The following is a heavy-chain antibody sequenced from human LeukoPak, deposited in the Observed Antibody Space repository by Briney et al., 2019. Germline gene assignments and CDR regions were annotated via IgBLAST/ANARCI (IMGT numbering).Heavy chain of an antibody. J-gene: IGHJ4*02. CDR1: GFTFSSYA. CDR2: ISGSGGST. CDR3: AKDPDNYDFWSGSFYFDY. D-gene: IGHD3-3*01. Sequence: GGSLRLSCAASGFTFSSYAMSWVRQAPGKGLEWVSAISGSGGSTYYADSVKGRFTISRDNSKNTLYLQMNSLRAEDTAVYYCAKDPDNYDFWSGSFYFDYWGQGTLVTVSS. V-gene: IGHV3-23*01.